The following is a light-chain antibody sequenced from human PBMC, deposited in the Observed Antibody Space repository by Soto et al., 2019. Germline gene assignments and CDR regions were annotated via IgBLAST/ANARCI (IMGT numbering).Light chain of an antibody. V-gene: IGKV1D-16*01. CDR3: QQYNIYPLT. CDR1: QDINSD. Sequence: DVQMTQSPSSLSASVGDRVTITCRASQDINSDLAWYQQKPGNAPKSLIYAASSLQTGVPSRFSGSESGTDFTLTISNLQPEDSANYYCQQYNIYPLTFGGGTKVEIK. J-gene: IGKJ4*01. CDR2: AAS.